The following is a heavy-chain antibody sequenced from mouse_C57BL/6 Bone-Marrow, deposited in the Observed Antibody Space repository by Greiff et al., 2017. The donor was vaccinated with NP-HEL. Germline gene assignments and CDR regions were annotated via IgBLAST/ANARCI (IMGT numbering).Heavy chain of an antibody. CDR2: ISSGGSYT. J-gene: IGHJ1*03. CDR3: AREVIYYDYFWYFDV. V-gene: IGHV5-6*01. D-gene: IGHD2-4*01. CDR1: GFNFSSYG. Sequence: EVQLVESGGDLVKPGGSLKLSCAASGFNFSSYGMSWVRQTPDKRLEWVATISSGGSYTYYPDSVKGRFTISRDNAKNTLYLQMSSLKSEDTAMYYCAREVIYYDYFWYFDVWGTGTTVTVSS.